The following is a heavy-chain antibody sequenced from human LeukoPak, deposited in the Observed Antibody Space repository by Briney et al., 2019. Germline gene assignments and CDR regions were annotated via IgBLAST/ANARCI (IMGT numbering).Heavy chain of an antibody. CDR1: GFTFNSYA. CDR3: ARGRRSSGWFGPRDY. J-gene: IGHJ4*02. V-gene: IGHV3-21*01. D-gene: IGHD6-19*01. CDR2: ISSSSSFV. Sequence: GGSLRLSCAASGFTFNSYAMAWVRQAPEKGLEWVSSISSSSSFVYYADSVKGRITVSRDNAKNSLYLQIDSLGAEDTAVFYCARGRRSSGWFGPRDYWGQGTLVTVSS.